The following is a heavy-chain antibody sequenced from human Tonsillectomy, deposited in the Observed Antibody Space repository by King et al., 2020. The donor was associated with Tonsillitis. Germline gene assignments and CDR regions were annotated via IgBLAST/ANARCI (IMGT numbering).Heavy chain of an antibody. CDR3: AKGKPFVFYYGWGPDSYFAY. CDR1: GFTFSSYG. CDR2: ISYDGSNK. D-gene: IGHD3-10*01. Sequence: VQLVESGGGVVQPGRSLRLSCAASGFTFSSYGMHWVRQAPGKGLEWVAVISYDGSNKYYADSVKGRFTISRDNSKNTLYLQMNSLRAEDTAVYYCAKGKPFVFYYGWGPDSYFAYWGQGPLVPVSS. J-gene: IGHJ4*02. V-gene: IGHV3-30*18.